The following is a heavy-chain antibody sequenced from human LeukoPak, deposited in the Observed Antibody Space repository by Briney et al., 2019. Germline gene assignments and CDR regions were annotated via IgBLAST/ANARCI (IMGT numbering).Heavy chain of an antibody. D-gene: IGHD3-10*01. Sequence: GGSLRLSCAASGFTFSNAWMSWVRQAPGKGLEWVGRIKSKTDGGTTDYAAPVKGRFTISRDDSKNTLYLQMNSLKTEDTAVYYCTTDHRFPDHSYYYGSWGQGTLVTVSS. J-gene: IGHJ5*02. CDR2: IKSKTDGGTT. CDR3: TTDHRFPDHSYYYGS. V-gene: IGHV3-15*01. CDR1: GFTFSNAW.